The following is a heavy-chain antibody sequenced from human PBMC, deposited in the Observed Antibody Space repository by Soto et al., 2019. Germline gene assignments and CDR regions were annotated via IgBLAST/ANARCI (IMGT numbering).Heavy chain of an antibody. J-gene: IGHJ4*02. Sequence: GGSLRLSCAASGFTFSSYAMHWVRQAPGKGLEWVAVISYDGSNKYYADSVKGRFTISRDNSKNTLYLQMNSLRAEDTAVYYCASYYDFWSGYPDFDYWGQGTLVTVSS. D-gene: IGHD3-3*01. V-gene: IGHV3-30-3*01. CDR3: ASYYDFWSGYPDFDY. CDR2: ISYDGSNK. CDR1: GFTFSSYA.